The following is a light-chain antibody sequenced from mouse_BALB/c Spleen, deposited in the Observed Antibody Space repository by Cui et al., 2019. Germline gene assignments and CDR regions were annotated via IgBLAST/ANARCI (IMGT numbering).Light chain of an antibody. CDR1: QDINSY. Sequence: DIKMTQPPSSTYASLGERETITCKASQDINSYLSWFQQKPGKSPKTLIYRANRLVDGVPSRFSGSGSGQDYSLTISSLEYEDMGIYYCLQYDEFPRTFGGGTKLEIK. CDR2: RAN. J-gene: IGKJ1*01. CDR3: LQYDEFPRT. V-gene: IGKV14-111*01.